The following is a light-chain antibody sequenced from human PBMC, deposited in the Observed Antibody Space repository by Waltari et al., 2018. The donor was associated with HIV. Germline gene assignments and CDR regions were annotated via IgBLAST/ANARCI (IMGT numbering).Light chain of an antibody. V-gene: IGLV2-8*01. J-gene: IGLJ2*01. CDR2: DVT. Sequence: QSALAQPPSASGSAGQSVTISCTGTSSDVGAYNYVSWYQQHPGKSPKLIIYDVTKRPSGVPDRFSGSKSGNTASLAVSGLQGEYEADYYCSSYADSDTPVVFGGGTKLTVL. CDR1: SSDVGAYNY. CDR3: SSYADSDTPVV.